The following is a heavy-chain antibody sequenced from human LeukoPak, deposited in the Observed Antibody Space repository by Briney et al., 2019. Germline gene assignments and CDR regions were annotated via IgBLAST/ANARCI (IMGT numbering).Heavy chain of an antibody. V-gene: IGHV3-30-3*01. CDR2: ISYDGSNN. CDR1: GFTFSSYA. J-gene: IGHJ4*02. D-gene: IGHD6-19*01. Sequence: GRSLRLSCAASGFTFSSYAMHWVRQAPGKGLEWVAVISYDGSNNYYADSVKGRFTISRDNSKNTLYLQMSSLRAEDTAVYYCARAGSGWYSFGYWGQGTLVTVSS. CDR3: ARAGSGWYSFGY.